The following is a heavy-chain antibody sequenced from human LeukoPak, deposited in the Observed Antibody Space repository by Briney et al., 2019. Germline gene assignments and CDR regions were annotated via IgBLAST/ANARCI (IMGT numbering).Heavy chain of an antibody. CDR1: GGSISSSSFY. J-gene: IGHJ4*02. CDR3: ARPGIAAAGGGYFDY. D-gene: IGHD6-13*01. Sequence: SETLSPTCTVSGGSISSSSFYWGWIRQPPGKGLEWIGSIYYSGSTYYNPSLKSRVTISVDTSKNQFSLKLSSVTAADTAVYYCARPGIAAAGGGYFDYWGQGTLVTVSS. CDR2: IYYSGST. V-gene: IGHV4-39*01.